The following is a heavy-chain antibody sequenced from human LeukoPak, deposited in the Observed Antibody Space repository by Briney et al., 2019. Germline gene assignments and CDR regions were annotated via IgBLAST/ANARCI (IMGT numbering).Heavy chain of an antibody. CDR2: ISSSSSYI. Sequence: GGSLRLSCEASGFTFSNYSMNWVRQAPGKGLEWVSSISSSSSYIYYADSVKGRFTISRDNAKNSLYLQMNSLRAEDTAVYFCAREREQWHAFDIWGQGTMVTVSS. J-gene: IGHJ3*02. D-gene: IGHD6-19*01. CDR1: GFTFSNYS. CDR3: AREREQWHAFDI. V-gene: IGHV3-21*01.